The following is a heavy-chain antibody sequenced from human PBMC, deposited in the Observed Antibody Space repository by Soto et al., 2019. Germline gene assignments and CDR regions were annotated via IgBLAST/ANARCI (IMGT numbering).Heavy chain of an antibody. CDR2: IWYDGSNK. J-gene: IGHJ3*02. Sequence: PGGSLRLSCAASGFTFSSYGMHWVRQAPGKGLEWVAVIWYDGSNKYYADSVKGRFTISRDNSKSTLYLQMNSLRAEDTAVYYCAREIVVVTADAFDIWGQGTMVTVSS. CDR1: GFTFSSYG. D-gene: IGHD2-21*02. V-gene: IGHV3-33*01. CDR3: AREIVVVTADAFDI.